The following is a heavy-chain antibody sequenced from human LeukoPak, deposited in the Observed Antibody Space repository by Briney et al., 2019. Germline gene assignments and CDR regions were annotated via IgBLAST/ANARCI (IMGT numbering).Heavy chain of an antibody. CDR1: GGSISSSGYY. D-gene: IGHD7-27*01. CDR3: ARRHRSTIIGDTAFDI. J-gene: IGHJ3*02. Sequence: SETLSLTCTVSGGSISSSGYYWGWIRQPPGKGLEWIGSIYYSGSTYYNPSLKSRVTISVDTSKNQFSLKLSSVTAADTAVYYCARRHRSTIIGDTAFDIWGQGTMVTVSS. CDR2: IYYSGST. V-gene: IGHV4-39*07.